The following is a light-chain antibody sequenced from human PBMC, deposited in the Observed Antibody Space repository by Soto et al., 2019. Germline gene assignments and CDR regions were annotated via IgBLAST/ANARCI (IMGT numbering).Light chain of an antibody. CDR2: GAS. CDR3: QQYGSSLFT. CDR1: QSVSSSY. V-gene: IGKV3-20*01. Sequence: EIVLTQSPATLSLSPGERATLSCGASQSVSSSYLAWYQQKPGQAPRVLIYGASIRATGIPERFSGGGSGTDFTLTITRLEPEDFAVYYCQQYGSSLFTFGPGTKVDIK. J-gene: IGKJ3*01.